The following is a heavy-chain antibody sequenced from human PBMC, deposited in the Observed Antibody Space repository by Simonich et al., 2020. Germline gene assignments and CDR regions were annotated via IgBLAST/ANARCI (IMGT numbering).Heavy chain of an antibody. CDR1: GYTLTSYD. V-gene: IGHV1-2*06. CDR2: INPNSGGT. CDR3: ASGWDWGFSHMSDY. Sequence: QVQLVQSGAEVKKPGASVKVSCKASGYTLTSYDKNWVRQAPGQGLEWKEQINPNSGGTNYAQKLQGRGTMTRDTSISTAYMELGRLRSDDTAVYYCASGWDWGFSHMSDYWGQGTLVTVSS. D-gene: IGHD7-27*01. J-gene: IGHJ4*02.